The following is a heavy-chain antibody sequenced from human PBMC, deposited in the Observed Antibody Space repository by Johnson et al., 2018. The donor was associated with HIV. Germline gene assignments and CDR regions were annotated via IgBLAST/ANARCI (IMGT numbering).Heavy chain of an antibody. Sequence: EVQLVESGGGLVQPGGSLRLSCAASGFTFSSYAMHWVRQAPGKGLEYFSAISNNGDSTYYANSVKDRFTISRDNSKNTLYLKMGSLRAEEMAVYYCSRGHSVSYYYDAFDIWGQGTIVTVSS. J-gene: IGHJ3*02. CDR3: SRGHSVSYYYDAFDI. CDR2: ISNNGDST. D-gene: IGHD1-26*01. CDR1: GFTFSSYA. V-gene: IGHV3-64*01.